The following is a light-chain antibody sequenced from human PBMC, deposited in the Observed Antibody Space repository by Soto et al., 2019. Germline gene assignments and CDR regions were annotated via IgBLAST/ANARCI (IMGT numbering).Light chain of an antibody. V-gene: IGKV3-20*01. CDR2: VAS. J-gene: IGKJ2*01. CDR1: QSFNTKY. Sequence: EIVLTQSPGTLSLSPGERATLSCRARQSFNTKYVDLYQQKPGQAPSLLLYVASSRATGISDRFSGSGSGTDFALSISRREASDIEVYYCQQYGRSQYTFGQGTKVEIK. CDR3: QQYGRSQYT.